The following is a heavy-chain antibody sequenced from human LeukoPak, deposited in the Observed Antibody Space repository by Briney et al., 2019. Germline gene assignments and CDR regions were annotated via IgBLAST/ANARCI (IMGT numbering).Heavy chain of an antibody. CDR2: IRYDGRKK. Sequence: GGSLRLSCAASGFTFSSYDMHWVRQAPAEGLEWVAFIRYDGRKKYHADSVKGRFTISRDNSKNTLYLQMSSLGAEDTAVYHCAKASGSSGYYYFYYMDVWGKGTTVTVSS. D-gene: IGHD6-19*01. J-gene: IGHJ6*03. V-gene: IGHV3-30*02. CDR1: GFTFSSYD. CDR3: AKASGSSGYYYFYYMDV.